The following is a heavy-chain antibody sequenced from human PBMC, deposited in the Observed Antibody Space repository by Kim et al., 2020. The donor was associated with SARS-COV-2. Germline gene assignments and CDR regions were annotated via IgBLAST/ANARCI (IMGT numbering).Heavy chain of an antibody. D-gene: IGHD3-22*01. Sequence: SRVTISVDPSKNQFSLKLSSVTAADTAVYYCARGRTTYYYDSSGYFFFDYWGQGTLVTVSS. CDR3: ARGRTTYYYDSSGYFFFDY. V-gene: IGHV4-34*01. J-gene: IGHJ4*02.